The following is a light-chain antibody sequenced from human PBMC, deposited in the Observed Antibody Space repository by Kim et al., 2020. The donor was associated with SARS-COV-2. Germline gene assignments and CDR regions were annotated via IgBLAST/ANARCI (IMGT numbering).Light chain of an antibody. Sequence: ASVGDRVTITGRASQGIGSALAWYHQKPGKAPKRLIYDVANLESGVPSRFSGSGFGTDFTLTISSLQPEDFATYYCQQFNSYPLTFGPGTKVDIK. J-gene: IGKJ3*01. V-gene: IGKV1-13*02. CDR3: QQFNSYPLT. CDR2: DVA. CDR1: QGIGSA.